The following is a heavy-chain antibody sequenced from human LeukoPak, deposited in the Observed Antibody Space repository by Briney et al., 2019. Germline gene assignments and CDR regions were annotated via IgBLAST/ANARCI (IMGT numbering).Heavy chain of an antibody. D-gene: IGHD3-10*01. J-gene: IGHJ3*02. CDR2: IKQDESEK. CDR1: GFTFSSYW. CDR3: AREFALFTMVRANAFDI. V-gene: IGHV3-7*01. Sequence: GGSLRLSCAASGFTFSSYWMSWVRQAPGKGLEWVANIKQDESEKYYVDSVKGRFTISRDNAKNSLYLQMNSLRAEDTAVYYCAREFALFTMVRANAFDIWGQGTMVTVSS.